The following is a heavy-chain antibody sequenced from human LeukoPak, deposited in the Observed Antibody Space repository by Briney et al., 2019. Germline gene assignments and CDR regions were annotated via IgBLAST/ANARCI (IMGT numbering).Heavy chain of an antibody. CDR1: GGSISSYY. Sequence: SETLSLTCTVSGGSISSYYWSWIRQPPGKGLEWIGYIYYSGSTNYNPSLKSRVTISVDTSKNQFSLKLSSVTAADTAVYYCARLEGLRFLEWSYYYMDVWGKGTTVTVSS. V-gene: IGHV4-59*08. D-gene: IGHD3-3*01. J-gene: IGHJ6*03. CDR3: ARLEGLRFLEWSYYYMDV. CDR2: IYYSGST.